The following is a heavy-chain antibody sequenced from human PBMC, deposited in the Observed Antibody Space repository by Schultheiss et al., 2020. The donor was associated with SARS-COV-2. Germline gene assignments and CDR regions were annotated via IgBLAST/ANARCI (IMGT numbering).Heavy chain of an antibody. CDR3: ARDGTFGGVTALDS. CDR2: ISGSGGST. D-gene: IGHD3-16*01. Sequence: GGSLRLSCAASGFTFSNAWMSWVRQAPGKGLEWVSAISGSGGSTYYADSLKGRFAISRDNAKNSLYLQLNGLRADDTAVYYCARDGTFGGVTALDSWGQGTLVTVSS. CDR1: GFTFSNAW. V-gene: IGHV3-21*01. J-gene: IGHJ4*02.